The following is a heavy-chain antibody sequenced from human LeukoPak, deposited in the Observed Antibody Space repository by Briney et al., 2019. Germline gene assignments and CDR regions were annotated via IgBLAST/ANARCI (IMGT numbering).Heavy chain of an antibody. D-gene: IGHD3-22*01. V-gene: IGHV3-43D*03. J-gene: IGHJ3*02. CDR1: GFTFDDYA. Sequence: PGGSLRLSCAASGFTFDDYAMHWVRQAPGKGLEWVSVISWDGGSAYYADSVKGRFTISRDNRKNSLHLQMNSLRAEDTALYYCAKDINYDSSAHDAFDIWGQGTVVTVSS. CDR2: ISWDGGSA. CDR3: AKDINYDSSAHDAFDI.